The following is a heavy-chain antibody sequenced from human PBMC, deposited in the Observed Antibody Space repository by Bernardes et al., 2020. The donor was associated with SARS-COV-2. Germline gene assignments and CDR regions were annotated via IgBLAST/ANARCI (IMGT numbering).Heavy chain of an antibody. V-gene: IGHV3-21*01. CDR3: ARQFGSGTYYGGVDV. J-gene: IGHJ6*02. Sequence: GGSLSPSCAASGFTFNHYNMNWVRPAPGKGLEWVSFISFSGSYIYYADSVKGRFTLSRDNAKKSLYLQMNSLRAEDTAVYYCARQFGSGTYYGGVDVWGQGTSVTVSS. D-gene: IGHD3-10*01. CDR2: ISFSGSYI. CDR1: GFTFNHYN.